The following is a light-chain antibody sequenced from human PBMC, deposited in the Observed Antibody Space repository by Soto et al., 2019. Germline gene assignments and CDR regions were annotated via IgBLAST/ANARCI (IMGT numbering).Light chain of an antibody. CDR1: SSDIGGYNH. Sequence: QSALTQPASVSGSPGQSTTISCTGTSSDIGGYNHVSWYQQLPGEAPKLIIYDVSDRPSGVSTRFSGSKSGNTASLTISGLADEDAGDYYCSSFTSRHTYVFGTGTKVTVL. CDR2: DVS. V-gene: IGLV2-14*01. J-gene: IGLJ1*01. CDR3: SSFTSRHTYV.